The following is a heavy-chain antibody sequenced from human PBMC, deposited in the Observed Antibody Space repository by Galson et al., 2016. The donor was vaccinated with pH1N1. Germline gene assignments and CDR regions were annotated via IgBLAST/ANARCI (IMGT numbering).Heavy chain of an antibody. J-gene: IGHJ6*02. D-gene: IGHD3-22*01. CDR2: ISDDGRNE. V-gene: IGHV3-30*18. CDR1: GFTFSRYG. Sequence: SLRLSCAASGFTFSRYGMHWVRQTPGKGLEWVAVISDDGRNEYYADSVKGRFTISRDNSRSTLYLQLNSLRGDDTAVYYCAKDRDSSGPQHHYYYGMDIWGRGTTVTAS. CDR3: AKDRDSSGPQHHYYYGMDI.